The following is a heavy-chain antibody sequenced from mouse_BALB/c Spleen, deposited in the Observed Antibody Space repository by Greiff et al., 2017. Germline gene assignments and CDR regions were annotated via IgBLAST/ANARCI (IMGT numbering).Heavy chain of an antibody. CDR3: ARHGDYDEGYYFDY. V-gene: IGHV5-6*01. D-gene: IGHD2-4*01. J-gene: IGHJ2*01. Sequence: EVKVVESGGDLVKPGGSLKLSCAASGFTFSSYGMSWVRQTPDKRLEWVATISSGGSYTYYPDSVKGRFTISRDNAKNTLYLQMSSLKSEDTAMYYCARHGDYDEGYYFDYWGQGTTLTVSS. CDR1: GFTFSSYG. CDR2: ISSGGSYT.